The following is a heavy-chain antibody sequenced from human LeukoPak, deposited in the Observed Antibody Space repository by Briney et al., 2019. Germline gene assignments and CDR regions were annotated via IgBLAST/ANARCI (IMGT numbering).Heavy chain of an antibody. J-gene: IGHJ4*02. CDR3: ARDHVVRGLVWDY. CDR1: GXTFSSYW. CDR2: IKQDGSEK. V-gene: IGHV3-7*05. Sequence: GGSLRLSCAASGXTFSSYWMSWVRQAPGKGLEWVANIKQDGSEKYYVDSVKGRFTISRDNAENSLYVQMTSLRAEDTAVYYCARDHVVRGLVWDYWGQGTLVTVSS. D-gene: IGHD3-10*01.